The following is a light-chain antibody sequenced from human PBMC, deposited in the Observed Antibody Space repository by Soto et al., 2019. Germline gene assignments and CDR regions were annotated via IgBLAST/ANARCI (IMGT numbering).Light chain of an antibody. Sequence: QSVLTQPASVSGSPGQSNTISCTGTSSDVGGYNYVSWYQQHPGKAPKLMIYDVSNRPSGVSNRFSGSKSGNTASLTISGLHAEDEADYYCSSYTSSVTRVFGTGTKVTVL. J-gene: IGLJ1*01. CDR1: SSDVGGYNY. CDR2: DVS. V-gene: IGLV2-14*01. CDR3: SSYTSSVTRV.